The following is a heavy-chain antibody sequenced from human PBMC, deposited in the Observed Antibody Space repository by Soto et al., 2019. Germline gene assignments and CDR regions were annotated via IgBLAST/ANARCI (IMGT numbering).Heavy chain of an antibody. D-gene: IGHD2-15*01. CDR2: INPKGGAT. CDR1: GYTFSNYF. Sequence: QVQLVQSGAEVKRPGASVKVSCKASGYTFSNYFINWVRQAPGQGLEWVGVINPKGGATTYAQKFHGRVNMPSDTSTNTIYMTLRSLTSEDTAFYYCARDEGFCSGGSCTGWFDPWGQGTLVTVSS. J-gene: IGHJ5*02. V-gene: IGHV1-46*01. CDR3: ARDEGFCSGGSCTGWFDP.